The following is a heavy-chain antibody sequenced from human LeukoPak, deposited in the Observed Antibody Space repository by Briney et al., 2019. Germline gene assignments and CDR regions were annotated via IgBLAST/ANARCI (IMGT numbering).Heavy chain of an antibody. Sequence: PGGSLRLSCAASGFTFSSYSMSWVCQAPGKGLEWVSSISTSSTHLLYADSAKGRFTISRDNAKNLLFLQLNSLRAEDTAVYFCSRDVDGSGNYGFDYWGQGALVTVSS. CDR1: GFTFSSYS. D-gene: IGHD3-10*01. V-gene: IGHV3-21*06. CDR3: SRDVDGSGNYGFDY. CDR2: ISTSSTHL. J-gene: IGHJ4*02.